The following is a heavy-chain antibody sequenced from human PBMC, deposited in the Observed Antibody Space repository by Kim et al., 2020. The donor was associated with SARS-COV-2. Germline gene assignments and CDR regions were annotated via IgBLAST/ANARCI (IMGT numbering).Heavy chain of an antibody. CDR1: GFTFDDYG. J-gene: IGHJ4*02. D-gene: IGHD4-4*01. CDR3: ARGSMTTVTKGSFDY. CDR2: INWNGGST. Sequence: GGSLRLSCAASGFTFDDYGMTWVRQAPGKGLEWVSGINWNGGSTGYADSVKGRFTISRDNAKNSLFLQMNSLRAEGTALYHCARGSMTTVTKGSFDYWGQGTLVTVSS. V-gene: IGHV3-20*01.